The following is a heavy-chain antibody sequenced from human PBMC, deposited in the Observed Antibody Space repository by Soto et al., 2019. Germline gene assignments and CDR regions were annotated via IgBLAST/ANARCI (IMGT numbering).Heavy chain of an antibody. Sequence: DVQLLESGGGLVQPGGSLRLSCSASGFTFSNYAMTWVRQAPGKGLEWVSSLSGSAATAYYADSVKGRFTVSRDNSKNTLYLQMNSLRAKDSAIYYCAKYRATTPTGSFDPWGQGTMVTVSS. CDR1: GFTFSNYA. J-gene: IGHJ5*02. V-gene: IGHV3-23*01. CDR2: LSGSAATA. CDR3: AKYRATTPTGSFDP. D-gene: IGHD1-26*01.